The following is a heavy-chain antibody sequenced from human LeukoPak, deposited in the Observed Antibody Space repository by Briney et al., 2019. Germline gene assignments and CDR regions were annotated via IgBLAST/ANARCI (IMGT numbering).Heavy chain of an antibody. Sequence: GGSLRLSCAASGFTFSSYWMHWVRQAPGKGLVWVSRINSDGSSTSYADSVKGRFTISRDNAKNTLYLQMNSLRAEDTAVYYCASDGDSIAVAGIDYWGQGTLVTVSS. D-gene: IGHD6-19*01. CDR2: INSDGSST. V-gene: IGHV3-74*01. J-gene: IGHJ4*02. CDR1: GFTFSSYW. CDR3: ASDGDSIAVAGIDY.